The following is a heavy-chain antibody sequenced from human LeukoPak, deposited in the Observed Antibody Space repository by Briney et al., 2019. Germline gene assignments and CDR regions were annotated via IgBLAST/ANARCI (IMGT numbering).Heavy chain of an antibody. Sequence: GGSLRLSCAASGFTFRTYGMHWVRQAPGKGLEWVAFMRYGGSNEYYADSVKGRFTISRGNSKNTLYLQMNSLRAEDTAVYYCAKDYYGSGSLFDYWGQGTLVTVSS. D-gene: IGHD3-10*01. CDR2: MRYGGSNE. CDR1: GFTFRTYG. CDR3: AKDYYGSGSLFDY. J-gene: IGHJ4*02. V-gene: IGHV3-30*02.